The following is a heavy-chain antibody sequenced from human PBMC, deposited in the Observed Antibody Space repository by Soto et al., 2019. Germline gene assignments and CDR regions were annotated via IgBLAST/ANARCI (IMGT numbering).Heavy chain of an antibody. CDR2: IYYSGTT. CDR1: GGSISSYY. Sequence: QVQLQESGPGLVKPSETLSLTCTVSGGSISSYYWSWIRQPPGKGLEWIGYIYYSGTTNNNPSLKSRVTKPVDTSKHPSSLKLSAVTAAATAVYYCASRYGDAFDIWGQGTMVTVSS. CDR3: ASRYGDAFDI. J-gene: IGHJ3*02. V-gene: IGHV4-59*08. D-gene: IGHD4-17*01.